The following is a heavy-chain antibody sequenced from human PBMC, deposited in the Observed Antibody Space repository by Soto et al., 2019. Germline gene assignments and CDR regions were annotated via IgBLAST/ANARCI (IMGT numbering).Heavy chain of an antibody. CDR1: GGTFSSYA. CDR2: IIPIFGTA. J-gene: IGHJ6*02. V-gene: IGHV1-69*06. D-gene: IGHD3-16*01. Sequence: SVKVSCKASGGTFSSYAISWVRQAPGQGLEWMGGIIPIFGTANYAQKFQGRVTITADKSTSTAYMELSSLRSEDTAVYYCARDWAYYYYYGMDVWGQGTTVTVSS. CDR3: ARDWAYYYYYGMDV.